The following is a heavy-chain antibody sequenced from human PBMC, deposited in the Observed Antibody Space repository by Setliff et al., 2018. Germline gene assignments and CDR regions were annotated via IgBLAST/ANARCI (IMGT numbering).Heavy chain of an antibody. CDR2: IGHTGSI. CDR3: ARDLGHGGDSDY. D-gene: IGHD2-21*02. Sequence: SETLSLTCTVSGYSISSGYIWGWIRQPPGKGLEWVGNIGHTGSINYNPSLKSRLTISXXXSXXQVXXXXXXVTATDTAVYYCARDLGHGGDSDYWGQGILVTVSS. CDR1: GYSISSGYI. V-gene: IGHV4-38-2*02. J-gene: IGHJ4*02.